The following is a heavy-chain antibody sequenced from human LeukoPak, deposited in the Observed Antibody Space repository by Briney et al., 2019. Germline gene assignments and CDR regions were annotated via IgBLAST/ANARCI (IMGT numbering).Heavy chain of an antibody. CDR3: ARVDYSNSGGRGYFDY. Sequence: KPSETLSLTCTVSGGSISSGSYYWSWIRQPAGKGLEWIGRIYTSGSTNYNPSLKSRVTISIDTSKNQFSLELSSVTAADTAVYYCARVDYSNSGGRGYFDYWGQGTLVTVSS. CDR2: IYTSGST. V-gene: IGHV4-61*02. D-gene: IGHD6-6*01. J-gene: IGHJ4*02. CDR1: GGSISSGSYY.